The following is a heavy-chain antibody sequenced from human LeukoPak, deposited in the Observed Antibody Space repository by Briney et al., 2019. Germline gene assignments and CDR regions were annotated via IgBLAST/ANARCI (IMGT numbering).Heavy chain of an antibody. Sequence: SETLSLTCAVYGGSFSGYYWSRIRQPPGKGLEWIGEINHSGSTNYNPSLKSRVTISVDTSKNQFSLKLSSVTAADTAVYYCASSFDWLLLDAFDIWAKGQWPPSLQ. CDR2: INHSGST. CDR1: GGSFSGYY. CDR3: ASSFDWLLLDAFDI. J-gene: IGHJ3*02. D-gene: IGHD3-9*01. V-gene: IGHV4-34*01.